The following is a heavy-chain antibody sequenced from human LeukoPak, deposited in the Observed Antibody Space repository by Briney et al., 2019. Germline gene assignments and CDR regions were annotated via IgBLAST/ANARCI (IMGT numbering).Heavy chain of an antibody. D-gene: IGHD5-18*01. CDR1: GFTFDDYA. V-gene: IGHV3-9*01. J-gene: IGHJ6*03. CDR2: ITWNSGRM. Sequence: GRSLRLSCAASGFTFDDYAMHWVRQGPEKGLEGVSGITWNSGRMDYVGSVKGRFTISRDNSKNTLYLQMNSLRAEDTAVYYCAKDSPYVDTAMVFAYLNYYYYMDVWGKGTTVTISS. CDR3: AKDSPYVDTAMVFAYLNYYYYMDV.